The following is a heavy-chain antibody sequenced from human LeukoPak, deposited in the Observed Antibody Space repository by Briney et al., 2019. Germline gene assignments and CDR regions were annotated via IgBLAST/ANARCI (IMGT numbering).Heavy chain of an antibody. CDR2: ISGGGGST. Sequence: GGSLRLSCAASGFTFSTYAMSWVRQAPGKGLEWVSAISGGGGSTYYADSVKGRFTISRDNSKNTLYLQMNSLRDEDTDVYYCAKRGIAVAGNSHPYYFDYWGQGTLVTVSS. CDR1: GFTFSTYA. V-gene: IGHV3-23*01. D-gene: IGHD6-19*01. J-gene: IGHJ4*02. CDR3: AKRGIAVAGNSHPYYFDY.